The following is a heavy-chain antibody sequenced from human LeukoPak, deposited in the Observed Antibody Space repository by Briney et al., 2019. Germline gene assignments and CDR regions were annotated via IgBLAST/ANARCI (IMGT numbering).Heavy chain of an antibody. D-gene: IGHD4-11*01. Sequence: SETLSLTCIVSGDSITSYYWSWIRQPAGKGLEWIGRIYTSGSTNYNPSLKSRVTMSVDTSKNQFSLKLSSVTAADTAVYYCAASNYQHFDYWGQGTLVTVSS. CDR2: IYTSGST. CDR3: AASNYQHFDY. V-gene: IGHV4-4*07. CDR1: GDSITSYY. J-gene: IGHJ4*02.